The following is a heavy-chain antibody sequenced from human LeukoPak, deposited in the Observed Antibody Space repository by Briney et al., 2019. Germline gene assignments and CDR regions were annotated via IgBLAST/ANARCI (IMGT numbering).Heavy chain of an antibody. J-gene: IGHJ4*02. D-gene: IGHD3-10*01. V-gene: IGHV4-34*01. Sequence: PSETLSLTCAVYGGSFSGYYWSWIRQPPGKGLEWIGEINHSGSTNYNPSLKSRVTISVDTSKNQFSLKLSPVTAADTAVYYCARDWFGELLFDYWGQGTLVTVSS. CDR1: GGSFSGYY. CDR2: INHSGST. CDR3: ARDWFGELLFDY.